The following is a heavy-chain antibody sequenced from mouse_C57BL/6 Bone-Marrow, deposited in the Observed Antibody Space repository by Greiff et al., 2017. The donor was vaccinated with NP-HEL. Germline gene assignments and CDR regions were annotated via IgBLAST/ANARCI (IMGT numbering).Heavy chain of an antibody. CDR1: GFNIKDDY. CDR3: TTDVYAMDY. CDR2: IDPENGDT. V-gene: IGHV14-4*01. Sequence: VQLQQSGAELVRPGASVKLSCTASGFNIKDDYMHWVKQRPEQGLEWIGWIDPENGDTEYASKFQGKATITADTSSNTDYLQLSSLTSEDTAVYYCTTDVYAMDYWGQGTSVTVSS. J-gene: IGHJ4*01.